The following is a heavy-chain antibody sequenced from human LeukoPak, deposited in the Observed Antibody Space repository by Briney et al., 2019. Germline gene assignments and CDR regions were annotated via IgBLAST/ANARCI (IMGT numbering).Heavy chain of an antibody. CDR2: INPSGGGT. Sequence: VASVKVSCKASGYTFNNYYMYWVRQAPGQGLGWMGMINPSGGGTSYAQKFQGRVTMTRDTSTRTVYMEVSSLKPEDTAVYYCARQGAYSSAIGMGYWGQGTLVTVSS. CDR1: GYTFNNYY. D-gene: IGHD6-19*01. CDR3: ARQGAYSSAIGMGY. V-gene: IGHV1-46*02. J-gene: IGHJ4*02.